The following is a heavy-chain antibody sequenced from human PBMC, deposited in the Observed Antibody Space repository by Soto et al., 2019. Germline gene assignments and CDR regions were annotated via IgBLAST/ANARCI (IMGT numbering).Heavy chain of an antibody. CDR2: VYYSGST. Sequence: PSETLSLTCIVAGGSVSSSSYYWGWIRQPPGKGLEWIGSVYYSGSTNYNPSLKSRVTIPVDTSKNQFSLKLSSVTAADTAVYYCARAGSGYSYGSSNWFDPCGQGTLVTVSS. D-gene: IGHD5-18*01. V-gene: IGHV4-39*07. J-gene: IGHJ5*02. CDR1: GGSVSSSSYY. CDR3: ARAGSGYSYGSSNWFDP.